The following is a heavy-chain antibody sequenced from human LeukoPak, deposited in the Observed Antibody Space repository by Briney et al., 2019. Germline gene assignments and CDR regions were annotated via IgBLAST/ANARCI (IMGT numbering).Heavy chain of an antibody. CDR1: GFTFSSYA. Sequence: GGSLRLSCAASGFTFSSYAMTWVRQAPGKGLEWVSAISRSGGDTEYADSVKGRFTISRDNAKNSLYLQMNSLRAEDTAVYYCASDRFYFGVWGQGTLVTVSS. D-gene: IGHD3-16*01. V-gene: IGHV3-23*01. CDR2: ISRSGGDT. J-gene: IGHJ4*02. CDR3: ASDRFYFGV.